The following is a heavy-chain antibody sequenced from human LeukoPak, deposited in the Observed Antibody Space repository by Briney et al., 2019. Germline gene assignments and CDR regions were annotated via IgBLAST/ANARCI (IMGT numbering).Heavy chain of an antibody. J-gene: IGHJ5*02. CDR1: GFTFSSYA. CDR3: AKDSVDGDYFFWFDP. CDR2: ISGSGGST. V-gene: IGHV3-23*01. D-gene: IGHD4-17*01. Sequence: GGSLRLSCAASGFTFSSYAMSWVRQAPGKGLEWVSAISGSGGSTYYADSVKGRFTISRDNSKNTLYLQMNSLRAEDTAVYYCAKDSVDGDYFFWFDPWGQGTLVTVSS.